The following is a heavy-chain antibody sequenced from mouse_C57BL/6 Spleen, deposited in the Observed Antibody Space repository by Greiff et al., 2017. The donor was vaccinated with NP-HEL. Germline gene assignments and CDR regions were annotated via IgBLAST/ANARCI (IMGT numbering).Heavy chain of an antibody. Sequence: QVQLQQSGAELVKPGASVKLSCKASGYTFTSYWMHWVKQRPGQGLEWIGMIHPNSGSTNYNEKFKSKATLTVDKSSSTAYMQLSSLTSEDSAVYYCARERGKGVSFDYWGQGTTLTVSS. CDR3: ARERGKGVSFDY. CDR1: GYTFTSYW. V-gene: IGHV1-64*01. J-gene: IGHJ2*01. CDR2: IHPNSGST.